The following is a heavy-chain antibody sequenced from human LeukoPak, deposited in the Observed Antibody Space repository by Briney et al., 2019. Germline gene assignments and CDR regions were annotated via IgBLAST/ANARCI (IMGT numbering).Heavy chain of an antibody. CDR2: IYYSGST. V-gene: IGHV4-38-2*02. Sequence: SETLSLTCTVSGYSISSGYYWGWIRQPPGKGLEWIGSIYYSGSTYYNPSLKSRVTISVDTSKNQFSLKLSSVTAADTAVYYCARAGGTTMVQGSRYYMDVWGKGTTVTVSS. CDR3: ARAGGTTMVQGSRYYMDV. D-gene: IGHD3-10*01. J-gene: IGHJ6*03. CDR1: GYSISSGYY.